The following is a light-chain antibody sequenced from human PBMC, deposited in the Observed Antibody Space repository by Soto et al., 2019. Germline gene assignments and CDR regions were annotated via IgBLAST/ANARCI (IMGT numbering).Light chain of an antibody. CDR3: AAWDDSLVV. Sequence: QSVLTQPPSASGTPGQRVTISCSGSSSNIGSNTVNWYQQLPGTAPKLLIYSNNQRPSGVPDRFSGSKSGTSASLAISGLQSEEEADYYCAAWDDSLVVFGGGTKVPVL. CDR1: SSNIGSNT. J-gene: IGLJ2*01. CDR2: SNN. V-gene: IGLV1-44*01.